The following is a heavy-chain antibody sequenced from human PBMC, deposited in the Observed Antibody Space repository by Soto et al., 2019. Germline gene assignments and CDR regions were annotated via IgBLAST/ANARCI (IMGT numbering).Heavy chain of an antibody. D-gene: IGHD6-6*01. V-gene: IGHV3-7*01. CDR3: SRDLSSSSAY. CDR1: GFSVSNSW. Sequence: GGSLRLSCAVSGFSVSNSWMSWVRQAPGKGLEWVAAMKEDGTLQYYVDSVKGRFTIPRDNAKNLLFLDMSSLRGQDTAIYYCSRDLSSSSAYWGQGTQVTVSS. J-gene: IGHJ4*02. CDR2: MKEDGTLQ.